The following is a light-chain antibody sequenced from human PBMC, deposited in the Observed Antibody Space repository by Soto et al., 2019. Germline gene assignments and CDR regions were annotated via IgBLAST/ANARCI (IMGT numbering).Light chain of an antibody. CDR2: DAS. CDR1: QSDSSY. CDR3: RQRRSCPSIT. Sequence: EIVVTQSPATLSLSPGARATLSCRASQSDSSYLAWYQQKPGQAPGRLIYDASNKAAGIPARFSGSGSGTDFTLTINSLVAEDYAVFYCRQRRSCPSITFGQGTRLEIK. J-gene: IGKJ5*01. V-gene: IGKV3-11*01.